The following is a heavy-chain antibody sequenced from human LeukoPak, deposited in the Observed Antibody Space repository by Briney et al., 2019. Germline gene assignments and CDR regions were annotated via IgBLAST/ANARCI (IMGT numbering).Heavy chain of an antibody. CDR2: IKEDGSEK. Sequence: PGGSLRLSCAVSGFTFSNYWMSWVRQAPGKGLEWVATIKEDGSEKYYVDSVKGRFTISRDNAKNSLSLQMNSPRVEDTAVYYCACQRVRRLNWFDPWGQGTLVTVSS. CDR1: GFTFSNYW. CDR3: ACQRVRRLNWFDP. D-gene: IGHD6-25*01. V-gene: IGHV3-7*01. J-gene: IGHJ5*02.